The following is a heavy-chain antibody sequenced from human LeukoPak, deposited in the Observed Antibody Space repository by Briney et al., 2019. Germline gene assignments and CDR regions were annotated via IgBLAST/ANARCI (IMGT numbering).Heavy chain of an antibody. CDR2: IYYSGST. V-gene: IGHV4-59*01. J-gene: IGHJ4*02. CDR1: GGSINNYY. D-gene: IGHD2-21*02. CDR3: ARTYCGGDCYFDC. Sequence: SETLSLTCTVSGGSINNYYWSWIRQPPGKGLEWIGYIYYSGSTNYNPSLKSRVTISVDTSKNQFSLKLSSVTAADAAVYYCARTYCGGDCYFDCWGQGTLVTVSS.